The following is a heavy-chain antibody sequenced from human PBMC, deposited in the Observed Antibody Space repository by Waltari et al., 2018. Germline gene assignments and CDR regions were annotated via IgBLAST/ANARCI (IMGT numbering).Heavy chain of an antibody. J-gene: IGHJ3*02. CDR1: GGSFSGYY. D-gene: IGHD1-26*01. CDR3: ARAWISLILGATSAFDI. CDR2: INHSGST. Sequence: YGGSFSGYYWSWIRQPPGKGLEWIGEINHSGSTNYNPSLKSRVTISVDTSKNQFSLKLSSVTAADTAVYHCARAWISLILGATSAFDIWGQGTMVTVS. V-gene: IGHV4-34*01.